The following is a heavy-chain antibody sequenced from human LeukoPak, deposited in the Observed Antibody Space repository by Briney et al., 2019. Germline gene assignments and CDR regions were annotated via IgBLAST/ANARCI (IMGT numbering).Heavy chain of an antibody. V-gene: IGHV4-59*08. Sequence: SETLSLTCTVSGGSISGYYWSWIRQPPGKGLEWIGYVYYSGSTNYNPSLKSRVTMSVDTSKNQFSLKLNSVTAADTAVYYCARLYSSGYQLHTTYFDYWGQGTLVTVSS. CDR2: VYYSGST. CDR3: ARLYSSGYQLHTTYFDY. D-gene: IGHD3-22*01. J-gene: IGHJ4*02. CDR1: GGSISGYY.